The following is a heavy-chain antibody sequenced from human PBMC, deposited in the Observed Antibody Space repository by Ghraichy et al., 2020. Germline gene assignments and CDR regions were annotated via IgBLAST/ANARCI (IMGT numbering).Heavy chain of an antibody. Sequence: SETLSLTCTVSGGSISSSSYYWGWIRQPPGKGLEWIGSIYYSGSTYYNPSLKSRVTISVDTSKNQFSLKLSSVTAADTAVYYCARPYSSSWSFDYWGQGTLVTVSS. CDR1: GGSISSSSYY. CDR3: ARPYSSSWSFDY. V-gene: IGHV4-39*01. CDR2: IYYSGST. J-gene: IGHJ4*02. D-gene: IGHD6-13*01.